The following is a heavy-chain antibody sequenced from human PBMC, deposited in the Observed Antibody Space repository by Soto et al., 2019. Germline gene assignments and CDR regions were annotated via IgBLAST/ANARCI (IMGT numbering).Heavy chain of an antibody. Sequence: ASVKVSCKASGGTFSSYTISWVRQAPGQGLEWMGRIIPILGIANYAQKFQGRVTITADKSTSTAYMELSSLRSEDTAVYYCARGPHLSSSGIAAAGTISYWGQGTLVTVSS. CDR2: IIPILGIA. J-gene: IGHJ4*02. V-gene: IGHV1-69*02. CDR1: GGTFSSYT. D-gene: IGHD6-13*01. CDR3: ARGPHLSSSGIAAAGTISY.